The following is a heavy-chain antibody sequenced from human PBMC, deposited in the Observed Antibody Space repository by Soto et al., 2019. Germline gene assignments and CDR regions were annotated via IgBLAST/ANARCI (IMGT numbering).Heavy chain of an antibody. V-gene: IGHV1-46*01. CDR3: ARAPRVRDGYNYLFDY. CDR2: INPSCGST. D-gene: IGHD5-12*01. Sequence: ASVKVSCKASGGTFTSYYMHWVRQAPGQGLEWMGIINPSCGSTSYAQKFQGRVTMTRDTSTSTVYMELSSLRSEDTAVYYCARAPRVRDGYNYLFDYWGQGTLVTVSS. J-gene: IGHJ4*02. CDR1: GGTFTSYY.